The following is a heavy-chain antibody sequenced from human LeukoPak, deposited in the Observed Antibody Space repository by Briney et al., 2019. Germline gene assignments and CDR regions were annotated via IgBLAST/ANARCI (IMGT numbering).Heavy chain of an antibody. D-gene: IGHD1-14*01. Sequence: SETLSLTCTVSGGSISSYYWSWIRQPAGKGLEWIGSIYYSGSTYYNPSLKSRVTISVDTSKNQFSLKLSSVTAADTAVYYCARPGRYWGQGTLVTVSS. CDR2: IYYSGST. CDR3: ARPGRY. CDR1: GGSISSYY. V-gene: IGHV4-59*05. J-gene: IGHJ4*02.